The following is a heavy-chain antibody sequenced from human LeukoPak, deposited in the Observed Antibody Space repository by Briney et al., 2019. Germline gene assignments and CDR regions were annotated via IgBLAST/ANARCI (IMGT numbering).Heavy chain of an antibody. V-gene: IGHV3-74*01. Sequence: AGGSLRLSCAASGFAFSNYWLHWVRQAPGKGLVWVSRINSDGSNSIYGDSVEGRFTISRDNAKNTLYLQLSSLRADDTAVYYCARGGGDHAFDIWGQGTMVTVST. D-gene: IGHD3-16*01. CDR1: GFAFSNYW. CDR3: ARGGGDHAFDI. J-gene: IGHJ3*02. CDR2: INSDGSNS.